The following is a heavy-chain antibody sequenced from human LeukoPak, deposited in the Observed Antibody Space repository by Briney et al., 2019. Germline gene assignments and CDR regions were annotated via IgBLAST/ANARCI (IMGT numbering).Heavy chain of an antibody. J-gene: IGHJ5*02. V-gene: IGHV4-59*01. Sequence: SETLSLTCTVSGGSISSYYWSWIRQPPGKGLEWIGYIYYSGSTNYNPSLKSRVTISVDTSKNQFSLKLSSVTAADTAVYYCARAGYDILTGYYTSPPWFDPWGQGTLVTVSS. CDR1: GGSISSYY. CDR3: ARAGYDILTGYYTSPPWFDP. D-gene: IGHD3-9*01. CDR2: IYYSGST.